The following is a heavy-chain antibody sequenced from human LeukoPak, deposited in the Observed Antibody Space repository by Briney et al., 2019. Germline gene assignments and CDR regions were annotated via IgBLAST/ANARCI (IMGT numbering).Heavy chain of an antibody. CDR2: TIPMFRTV. V-gene: IGHV1-69*13. CDR3: ARDATLYDSRAYYYLW. Sequence: SVKVSCKASGGTFSRYAISWVRQAPGQGLEWMGGTIPMFRTVNYAQKFQGRVTITADESTSTAYMELTSLRSEDTAVYYCARDATLYDSRAYYYLWWGQGTLVTVSS. D-gene: IGHD3-22*01. CDR1: GGTFSRYA. J-gene: IGHJ4*02.